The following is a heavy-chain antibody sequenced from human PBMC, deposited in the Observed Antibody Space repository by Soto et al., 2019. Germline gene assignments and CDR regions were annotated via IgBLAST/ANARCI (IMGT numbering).Heavy chain of an antibody. J-gene: IGHJ4*02. V-gene: IGHV3-64D*06. D-gene: IGHD1-26*01. CDR1: GFTFSTYA. CDR3: VKDRWVDY. Sequence: VGSLRLSCSVSGFTFSTYAMHWVRQAPGKGLEYASSISSNGGSTYYADSVKGRFTISRDNSKNTLYLQMSSLRTEDTALYYCVKDRWVDYWGQGILVTVSS. CDR2: ISSNGGST.